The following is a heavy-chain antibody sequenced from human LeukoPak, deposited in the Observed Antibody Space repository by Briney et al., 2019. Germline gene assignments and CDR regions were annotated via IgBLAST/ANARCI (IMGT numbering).Heavy chain of an antibody. D-gene: IGHD6-19*01. J-gene: IGHJ4*02. V-gene: IGHV1-18*01. CDR1: GGTFSSYA. CDR2: ISVYNGNT. Sequence: GASVKVSCKASGGTFSSYAISWVRQAPGQGLEWMGWISVYNGNTKYAQKLQGRVTMTTDTSTSTAYMELRSLRSDDTAVYYCARDRGDGVAVAGTTDYWGQGTLVTVSS. CDR3: ARDRGDGVAVAGTTDY.